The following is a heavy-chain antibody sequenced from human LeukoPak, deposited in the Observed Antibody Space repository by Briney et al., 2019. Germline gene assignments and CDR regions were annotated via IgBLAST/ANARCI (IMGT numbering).Heavy chain of an antibody. D-gene: IGHD3-16*01. CDR1: GFTFNDAW. J-gene: IGHJ4*02. V-gene: IGHV3-15*01. Sequence: GGPLRLSCAASGFTFNDAWMSWVRQAPGKGLEWVGRIKRKADGGTTDYAAPVKGRLTIPRDDSKNTLYLEINSLKSDDTSMYYCATYTFGRVVSWGQGTLDTVSS. CDR3: ATYTFGRVVS. CDR2: IKRKADGGTT.